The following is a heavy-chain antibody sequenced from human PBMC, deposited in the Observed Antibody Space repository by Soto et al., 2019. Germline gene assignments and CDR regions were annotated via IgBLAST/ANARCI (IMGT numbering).Heavy chain of an antibody. CDR3: ARDKITGLFDY. Sequence: PGGSLRLSCVASGFTFSNYNMNWVRQAPGKGLEWVSSISSGSNYIVYADSMKGRFTISRDNSKNTLYLQMSSLRADDTAVYYCARDKITGLFDYWGQGTLVTVSS. D-gene: IGHD2-8*02. CDR1: GFTFSNYN. CDR2: ISSGSNYI. J-gene: IGHJ4*02. V-gene: IGHV3-21*06.